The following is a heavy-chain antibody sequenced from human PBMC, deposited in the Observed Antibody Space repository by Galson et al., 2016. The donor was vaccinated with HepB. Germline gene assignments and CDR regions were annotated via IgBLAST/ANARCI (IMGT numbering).Heavy chain of an antibody. D-gene: IGHD3-3*01. V-gene: IGHV3-11*01. CDR2: ITGGGTVL. CDR3: ARGLYEV. J-gene: IGHJ4*02. CDR1: GFTFGDSS. Sequence: SLRLSCAASGFTFGDSSMSWIRQAPGKGLEWISCITGGGTVLFYADSVKGRFTISRDNARNSLYLHLNSLRAEDTAVYYCARGLYEVWGQGTLVTVSS.